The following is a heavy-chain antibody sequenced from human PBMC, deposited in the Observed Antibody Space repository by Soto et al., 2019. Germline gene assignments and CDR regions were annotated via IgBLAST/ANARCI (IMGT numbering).Heavy chain of an antibody. Sequence: QVQLVESGGGVIQPGRSLRLSCAASGFTFSSCGMHWVRQAPGKGLEWVAVIWYDGSNKYYADSVKGRFTISRDNSKNTLYLQMNSLRAEDTAVYYCARDSGVVVVAANWFDPWGQGTLVTVSS. V-gene: IGHV3-33*01. D-gene: IGHD2-15*01. J-gene: IGHJ5*02. CDR3: ARDSGVVVVAANWFDP. CDR2: IWYDGSNK. CDR1: GFTFSSCG.